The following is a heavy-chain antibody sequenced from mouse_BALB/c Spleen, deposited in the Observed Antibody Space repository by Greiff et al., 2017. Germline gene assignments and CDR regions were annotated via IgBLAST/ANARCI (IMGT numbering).Heavy chain of an antibody. V-gene: IGHV1-80*01. Sequence: VQLQQSGAELVRPGSSVKISCKASGYAFSSYWMNWVKQRPGQGLEWIGKIYPGDGDTNYNGKFKGKATLTADKPTSTAYLQLSSLTSEDAAVYFGARGGYPFDDWGQGTTLTVSS. D-gene: IGHD2-2*01. CDR1: GYAFSSYW. CDR3: ARGGYPFDD. CDR2: IYPGDGDT. J-gene: IGHJ2*01.